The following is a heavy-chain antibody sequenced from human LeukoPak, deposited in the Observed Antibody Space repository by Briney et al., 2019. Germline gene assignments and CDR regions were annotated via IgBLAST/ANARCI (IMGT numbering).Heavy chain of an antibody. V-gene: IGHV3-33*08. CDR3: ARGPYYYDSSVDY. CDR1: GFTFSSYA. D-gene: IGHD3-22*01. CDR2: IWYDGSNK. J-gene: IGHJ4*02. Sequence: GGSLRLSCAASGFTFSSYAMSWVRQAPGKGLEWVAVIWYDGSNKYYADSVKGRFTISRDNSKNTLYLQMNSLRAEDTAVYYCARGPYYYDSSVDYWGQGTLVTVSS.